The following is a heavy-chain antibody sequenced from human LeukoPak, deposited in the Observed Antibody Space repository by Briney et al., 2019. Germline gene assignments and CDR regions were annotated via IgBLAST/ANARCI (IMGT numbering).Heavy chain of an antibody. V-gene: IGHV3-30*03. Sequence: PGGSLRLSCAASGFTFNDYCMHWVRQAPGKGLEWVAVISYDGSNKYYTDSVKGRFTISRDNAKNSLYLQMNSLRAEDTAVYYCARIYGSGSKNSYWGQRTLVTVSS. D-gene: IGHD3-10*01. CDR3: ARIYGSGSKNSY. J-gene: IGHJ4*02. CDR1: GFTFNDYC. CDR2: ISYDGSNK.